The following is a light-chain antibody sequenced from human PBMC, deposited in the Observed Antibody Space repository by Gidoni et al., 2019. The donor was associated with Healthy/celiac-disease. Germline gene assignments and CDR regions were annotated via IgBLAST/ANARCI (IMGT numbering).Light chain of an antibody. Sequence: EIVLTQSPGTLYLYQGESATLSCRASKSVSNSYLAWYQQKPGQAPRLLIYGASSRATGIPDRVIGSGSWTDVTLTISRLEHEDVAVYYCQQYGSARTWTFGQGTKVEIK. V-gene: IGKV3-20*01. J-gene: IGKJ1*01. CDR1: KSVSNSY. CDR3: QQYGSARTWT. CDR2: GAS.